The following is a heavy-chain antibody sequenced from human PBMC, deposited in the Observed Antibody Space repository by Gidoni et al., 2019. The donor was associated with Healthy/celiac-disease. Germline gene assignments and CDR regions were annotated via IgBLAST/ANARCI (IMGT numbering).Heavy chain of an antibody. J-gene: IGHJ5*02. D-gene: IGHD6-19*01. CDR2: IYYRGSP. Sequence: QVQLQESGPGLVKPSETLSLTCTVSGGSISSYYWSWSRKPQGKGLGWLGYIYYRGSPNSNPSLKSRVTISVDPSTNPFSLKLSSVTAADTAVYFCARARAVAPYNWFDPWGQGTLVTVSS. V-gene: IGHV4-59*01. CDR3: ARARAVAPYNWFDP. CDR1: GGSISSYY.